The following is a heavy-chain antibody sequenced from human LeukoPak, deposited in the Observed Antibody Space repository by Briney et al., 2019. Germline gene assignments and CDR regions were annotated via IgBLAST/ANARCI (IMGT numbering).Heavy chain of an antibody. CDR2: ISSSGST. D-gene: IGHD3-22*01. CDR1: GGSISSSSYY. J-gene: IGHJ3*02. Sequence: SETLSLTCTVSGGSISSSSYYWSWIRQPAGKGLEWIGRISSSGSTNYNPSLKSRVTISVDTSKDQFSLKLSSVTAADTAVYFCARGPYSYDSSGAFDIWGQGTMVTVSS. CDR3: ARGPYSYDSSGAFDI. V-gene: IGHV4-61*02.